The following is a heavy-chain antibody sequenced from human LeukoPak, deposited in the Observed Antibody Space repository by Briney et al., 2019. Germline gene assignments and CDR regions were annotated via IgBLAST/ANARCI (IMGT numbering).Heavy chain of an antibody. V-gene: IGHV3-7*01. CDR2: IKQDGSEK. D-gene: IGHD1-14*01. CDR3: ARKTGDC. Sequence: GGSLRLSCAASGFTSSSYWMSWVRQAPGTGLEWVANIKQDGSEKYYADSVKGRFTISRDNAKNSVYLQMNSLRVEDTAVYYCARKTGDCWGQGTLVIVSS. J-gene: IGHJ4*02. CDR1: GFTSSSYW.